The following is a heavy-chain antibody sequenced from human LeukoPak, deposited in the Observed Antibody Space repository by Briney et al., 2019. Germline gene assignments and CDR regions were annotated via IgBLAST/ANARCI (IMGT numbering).Heavy chain of an antibody. Sequence: ASVKVSCKASGGTFSSYAISWVRQAPGQGLEWMGGIIPIVGTANYAQKFQGRVTITADESTSTAYMELSSLRSEDTAVYYCAREGGYSYAFDPWGQGTLVTVSS. J-gene: IGHJ5*02. V-gene: IGHV1-69*13. CDR2: IIPIVGTA. D-gene: IGHD5-18*01. CDR1: GGTFSSYA. CDR3: AREGGYSYAFDP.